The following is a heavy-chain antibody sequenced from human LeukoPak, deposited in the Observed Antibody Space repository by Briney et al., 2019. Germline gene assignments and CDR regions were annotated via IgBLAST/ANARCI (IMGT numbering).Heavy chain of an antibody. CDR3: ARVLWGFGELLFLDY. CDR1: GFTFSSYA. D-gene: IGHD3-10*01. CDR2: IGGSGSRT. Sequence: GGSLRLSCAASGFTFSSYAMSWVRQAPGKGLEWVSTIGGSGSRTYYADSVKGRFTISRDNSKNTLYLQMNSLRAEDTAVYYCARVLWGFGELLFLDYWGQGTLVTVSS. J-gene: IGHJ4*02. V-gene: IGHV3-23*01.